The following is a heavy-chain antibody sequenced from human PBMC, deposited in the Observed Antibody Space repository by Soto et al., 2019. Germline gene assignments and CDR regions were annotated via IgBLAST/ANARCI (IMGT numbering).Heavy chain of an antibody. CDR2: ISPYRGNT. V-gene: IGHV1-18*01. Sequence: QVQLVQSGAEVKKPGASVKVSCKASGYTFINYGISWVRQAPGQGLEWMWWISPYRGNTNYAQKCQGRVTMTSDTSTTTAYMELRSLRSDDTGVYYCAIRIVTSVDYGMDVWGQGTTVTVSS. CDR1: GYTFINYG. J-gene: IGHJ6*02. D-gene: IGHD2-2*01. CDR3: AIRIVTSVDYGMDV.